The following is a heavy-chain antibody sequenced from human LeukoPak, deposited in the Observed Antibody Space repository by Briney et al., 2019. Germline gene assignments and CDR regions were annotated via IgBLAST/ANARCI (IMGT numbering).Heavy chain of an antibody. CDR1: GFTFSSYA. CDR2: ISYDGSNK. J-gene: IGHJ4*02. D-gene: IGHD3-3*01. Sequence: GGSLRLSCAASGFTFSSYAMHWVRQAPGKGLEWVAVISYDGSNKYYADSVKGRSTISRDNAKNTLYLQMNSLRAEDTAVYYCAREFTISWDYWGQGTLVTVSS. V-gene: IGHV3-30-3*01. CDR3: AREFTISWDY.